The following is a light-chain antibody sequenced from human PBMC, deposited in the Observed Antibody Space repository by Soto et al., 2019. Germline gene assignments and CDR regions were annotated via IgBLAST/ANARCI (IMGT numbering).Light chain of an antibody. V-gene: IGKV3-15*01. CDR3: QQYSNWPKT. J-gene: IGKJ1*01. CDR2: GAS. CDR1: QSVSSS. Sequence: SPGERATLSCRASQSVSSSLAWYQQKPGQAPRLLIYGASTRATGIPARFSGSGSGTEFTLTISSLQSEDFAVYYCQQYSNWPKTFGQGTKVDIK.